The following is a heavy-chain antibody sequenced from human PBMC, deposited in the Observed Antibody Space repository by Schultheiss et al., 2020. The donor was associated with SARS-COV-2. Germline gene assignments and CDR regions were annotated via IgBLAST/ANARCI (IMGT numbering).Heavy chain of an antibody. CDR3: ARCSQGGSGWFDP. V-gene: IGHV1-18*01. CDR1: GGTFSSYA. J-gene: IGHJ5*02. CDR2: ISAYNGNT. D-gene: IGHD6-19*01. Sequence: ASVKVSCKASGGTFSSYAISWVRQAPGQGLEWMGWISAYNGNTNYAQKLQGRVTMTRDTSASTAYMELSSLRSDDTAVYYCARCSQGGSGWFDPWGQGTLVTVSS.